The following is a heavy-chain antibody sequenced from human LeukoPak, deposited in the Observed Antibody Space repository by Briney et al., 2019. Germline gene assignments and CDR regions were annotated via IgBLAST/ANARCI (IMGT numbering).Heavy chain of an antibody. CDR2: ISYDGSNK. D-gene: IGHD3-10*01. V-gene: IGHV3-30-3*01. CDR1: GFTFSSYA. J-gene: IGHJ4*02. CDR3: ASYYYGSGSLRGDFDY. Sequence: PGGSLRLSCAASGFTFSSYAMHWVRQAPGKGLEWVAVISYDGSNKYYADSVKGRFTISRDNSKNTLYLQMNSLRAEDTAVYYCASYYYGSGSLRGDFDYWGQGTLVTVSS.